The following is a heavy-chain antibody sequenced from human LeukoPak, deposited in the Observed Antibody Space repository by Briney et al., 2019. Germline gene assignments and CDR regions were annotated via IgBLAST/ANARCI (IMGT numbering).Heavy chain of an antibody. V-gene: IGHV3-23*01. CDR3: AKWTVTTNYFDY. CDR2: ISGSGGST. D-gene: IGHD4-17*01. CDR1: GLTFSSYA. Sequence: GGSLRLSFAASGLTFSSYAMSWVRQAPGKGLEWVSAISGSGGSTYYADSVKGRFTISRDNSKNTLYLQMNSPRAEDTAVYYCAKWTVTTNYFDYWGQGTLVTVSS. J-gene: IGHJ4*02.